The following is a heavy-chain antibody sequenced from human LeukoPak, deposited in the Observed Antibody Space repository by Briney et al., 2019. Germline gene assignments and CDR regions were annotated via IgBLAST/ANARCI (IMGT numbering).Heavy chain of an antibody. D-gene: IGHD3-22*01. J-gene: IGHJ4*02. V-gene: IGHV4-39*01. CDR2: IYYSGST. CDR3: ARHLTRSLRHYYDSSGY. Sequence: PSETLSLTCTVSGGSISSSSYYWGWIRQPPGKGLEWIGSIYYSGSTYYNPSLKSRVTISVDTSKNQFSLKLSSVTAADTAVYYCARHLTRSLRHYYDSSGYWGQGTLVTVPS. CDR1: GGSISSSSYY.